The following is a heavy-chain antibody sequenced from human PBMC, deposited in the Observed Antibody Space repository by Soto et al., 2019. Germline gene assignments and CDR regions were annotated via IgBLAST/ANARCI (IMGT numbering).Heavy chain of an antibody. Sequence: SETLSLTCAVHGGSFSGYYWTWIRQPPGKGLEWIGEIIHSGNTKYNPSLESRLTISVDTSKNQFSLTLKSVTAADTAVYYCARSIQLWTPFDYWGQGALVTVSS. V-gene: IGHV4-34*12. CDR1: GGSFSGYY. D-gene: IGHD5-18*01. CDR3: ARSIQLWTPFDY. CDR2: IIHSGNT. J-gene: IGHJ4*02.